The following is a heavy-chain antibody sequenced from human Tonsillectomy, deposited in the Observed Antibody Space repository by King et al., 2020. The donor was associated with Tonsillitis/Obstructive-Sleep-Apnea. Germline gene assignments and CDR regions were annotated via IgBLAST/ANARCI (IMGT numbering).Heavy chain of an antibody. D-gene: IGHD3-10*01. CDR2: IFHSGST. CDR1: GGSISSTNW. CDR3: ARGVFYGSGSPALYFDY. J-gene: IGHJ4*02. V-gene: IGHV4-4*02. Sequence: VQLQESGPGLVKPSGTLSLTCGVSGGSISSTNWWIWVRQPPGKGLEWIGEIFHSGSTSYNPSLKSRVTISLDKSKNQFSLKLRSVTAADTALYYCARGVFYGSGSPALYFDYWGQGTLVTVSS.